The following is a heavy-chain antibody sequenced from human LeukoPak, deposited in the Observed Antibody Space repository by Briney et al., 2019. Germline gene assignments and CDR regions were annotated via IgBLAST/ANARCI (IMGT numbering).Heavy chain of an antibody. CDR2: ITSSSDST. CDR1: GFGFSKFS. J-gene: IGHJ4*02. CDR3: ARVIGSYGDSAY. Sequence: GGSLRLSCAASGFGFSKFSMNWVRQAPGKGREWISYITSSSDSTYYADSVKGRFTISRDNAKNSLYLQMDSLRAEDTAVYYCARVIGSYGDSAYWGQGTLVTVSS. V-gene: IGHV3-48*04. D-gene: IGHD4-17*01.